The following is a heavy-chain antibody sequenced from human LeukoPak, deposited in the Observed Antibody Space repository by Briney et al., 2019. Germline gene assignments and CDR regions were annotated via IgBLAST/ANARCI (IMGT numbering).Heavy chain of an antibody. CDR3: AKGSTFGDLNYFDS. V-gene: IGHV3-23*01. CDR1: GFTLSNFG. D-gene: IGHD4-17*01. Sequence: PGGSLRLSCTASGFTLSNFGMSWVRQAPGKGLEWVSTISGSAGSTHYADSVKGRFTISRDTSKNMLYLQMTSLRAEDTALYYCAKGSTFGDLNYFDSWGQGALVSVSS. CDR2: ISGSAGST. J-gene: IGHJ4*02.